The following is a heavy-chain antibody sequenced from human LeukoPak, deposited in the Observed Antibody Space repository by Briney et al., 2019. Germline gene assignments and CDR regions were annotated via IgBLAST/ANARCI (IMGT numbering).Heavy chain of an antibody. D-gene: IGHD3-22*01. V-gene: IGHV4-59*01. Sequence: SETLSLTCTVSVGSINLYYWSWIRQPPGKGLEWIGDIYYSGSTNYNPSLKSRVTISVDTSKNQFSLKLNSVTAADTAVYYCASGDYYDSSGYYSDYWGQGTLVTVSS. CDR1: VGSINLYY. CDR3: ASGDYYDSSGYYSDY. J-gene: IGHJ4*02. CDR2: IYYSGST.